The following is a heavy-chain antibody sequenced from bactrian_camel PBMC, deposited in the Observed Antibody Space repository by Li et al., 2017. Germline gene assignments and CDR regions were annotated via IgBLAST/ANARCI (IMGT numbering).Heavy chain of an antibody. J-gene: IGHJ4*01. Sequence: HVQLVESGGGLVQPGGSLRLSCAASGFTFSTYCMYWFRQAPEKEREEVAHIGVSGSPRYADSVKGRFTISKDNAKNTLYLQMNSLKPEDTAMYYCARSSWGGCDDDFPITGQGTQVTVS. CDR2: IGVSGSP. D-gene: IGHD5*01. V-gene: IGHV3S26*01. CDR1: GFTFSTYC.